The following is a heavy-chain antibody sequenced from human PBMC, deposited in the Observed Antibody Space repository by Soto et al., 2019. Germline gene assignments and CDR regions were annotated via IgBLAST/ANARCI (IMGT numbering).Heavy chain of an antibody. CDR2: INHSGST. Sequence: QVQLQQWGAGLLKPSETLSLTCAVYGGSFSGYYWSWIRQPPGKGLEWIGEINHSGSTNYNPSLKSRVTRSVDTSKNQFSRKLSSVTAADTAVYYCARGGSWGLVGASYYFDYWGQGTLVTVSS. D-gene: IGHD1-26*01. J-gene: IGHJ4*02. V-gene: IGHV4-34*01. CDR1: GGSFSGYY. CDR3: ARGGSWGLVGASYYFDY.